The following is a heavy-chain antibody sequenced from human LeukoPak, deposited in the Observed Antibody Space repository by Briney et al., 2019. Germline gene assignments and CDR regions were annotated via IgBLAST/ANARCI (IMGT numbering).Heavy chain of an antibody. CDR3: ASGNYYDSSGYSLPDY. CDR1: GGTFSSYA. V-gene: IGHV1-69*04. D-gene: IGHD3-22*01. J-gene: IGHJ4*02. CDR2: IIPILGIA. Sequence: ASVKVSCKASGGTFSSYAISWVRQAPGQGLEWMGRIIPILGIANYAQKFQGRVTITADKSTSIAYMELSSLRSEDTAVYYCASGNYYDSSGYSLPDYWGQGTLVTVSS.